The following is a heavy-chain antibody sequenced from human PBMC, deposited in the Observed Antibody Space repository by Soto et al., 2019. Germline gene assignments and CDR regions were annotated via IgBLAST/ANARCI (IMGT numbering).Heavy chain of an antibody. D-gene: IGHD3-22*01. CDR3: ARDHHDSSGYYSYYFDY. CDR1: GFTFSSYG. CDR2: IWYDGSNK. J-gene: IGHJ4*02. V-gene: IGHV3-33*01. Sequence: PGGSLRLSCAASGFTFSSYGMNWVRQAPGKGLEWVAIIWYDGSNKYYPDSVKGRFTISRDNSKNTLYLQMNSLRAEDTAVYYCARDHHDSSGYYSYYFDYWGQGTLVTVSS.